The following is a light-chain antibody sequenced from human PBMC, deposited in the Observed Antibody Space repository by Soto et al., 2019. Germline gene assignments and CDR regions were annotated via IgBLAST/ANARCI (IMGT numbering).Light chain of an antibody. J-gene: IGLJ2*01. CDR3: SSYTSSSTLV. Sequence: QSALTQPASVSGSPGQSITISCTGTSSDVGGYNYVSWYQQHPGKAPKLMIYDVDSRPSGVSNRFSGSKSGNTASLTISGLQAEDEADDYCSSYTSSSTLVFGGGTKLTVL. V-gene: IGLV2-14*01. CDR1: SSDVGGYNY. CDR2: DVD.